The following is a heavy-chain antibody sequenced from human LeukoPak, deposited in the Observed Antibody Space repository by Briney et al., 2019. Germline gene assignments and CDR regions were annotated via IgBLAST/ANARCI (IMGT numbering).Heavy chain of an antibody. CDR3: ASYTDYGGQDAFDI. CDR2: ISSSSSTI. Sequence: GGSLRLSCAASGFTFSSYSMNWVRQAPGKGLEWVSYISSSSSTIYYADSVKGRFTISRDNAKNSLYLQMNSLRAEDTAAYYCASYTDYGGQDAFDIWGQGTMVTVSS. CDR1: GFTFSSYS. V-gene: IGHV3-48*01. D-gene: IGHD4-17*01. J-gene: IGHJ3*02.